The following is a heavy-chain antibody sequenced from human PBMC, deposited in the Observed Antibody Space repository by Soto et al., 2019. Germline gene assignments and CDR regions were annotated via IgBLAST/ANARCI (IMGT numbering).Heavy chain of an antibody. CDR3: ARNAVEDCSSTSCYTWDYYYYGMDV. D-gene: IGHD2-2*02. CDR2: INPNSGGT. V-gene: IGHV1-2*02. CDR1: GYTFTGYY. J-gene: IGHJ6*02. Sequence: ASVKVSCKASGYTFTGYYMHWVRQAPGQGLEWMGWINPNSGGTNYAQKFQGRVTMTRDTSISTAYMELSRLRSDDTAVHYCARNAVEDCSSTSCYTWDYYYYGMDVWGQGTTVTVSS.